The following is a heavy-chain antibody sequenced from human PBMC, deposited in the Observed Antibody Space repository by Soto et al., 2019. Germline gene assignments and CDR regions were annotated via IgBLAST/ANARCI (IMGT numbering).Heavy chain of an antibody. V-gene: IGHV5-51*01. Sequence: LKISCNVAGDSFTSYWICWLRQMPGKGLEWMGIIYPGDSDTRYSPSFQGQVTISADKSISTAYLQWSSLKASDTAMYYCARQERPRYCSGGSCSGYTFDYWGQGTLVTVSS. CDR2: IYPGDSDT. CDR1: GDSFTSYW. J-gene: IGHJ4*02. CDR3: ARQERPRYCSGGSCSGYTFDY. D-gene: IGHD2-15*01.